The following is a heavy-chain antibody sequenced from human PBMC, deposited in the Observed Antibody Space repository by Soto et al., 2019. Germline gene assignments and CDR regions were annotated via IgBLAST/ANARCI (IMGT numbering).Heavy chain of an antibody. CDR3: ARQTGVFGHYFDY. V-gene: IGHV4-39*01. CDR1: GGSISSSSYY. CDR2: IYYNGNT. Sequence: QLRLQEAGPGLVKPSETLSLTCTVSGGSISSSSYYWGWIRQPPGKGPEWIGAIYYNGNTYYNPSLKSRVTMSVDTSKNQFSLKLSSATAADTAMSYCARQTGVFGHYFDYWGQGTLVTVSS. D-gene: IGHD3-16*01. J-gene: IGHJ4*02.